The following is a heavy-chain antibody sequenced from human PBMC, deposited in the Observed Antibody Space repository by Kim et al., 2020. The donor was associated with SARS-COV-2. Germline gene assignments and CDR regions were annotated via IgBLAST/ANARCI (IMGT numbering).Heavy chain of an antibody. V-gene: IGHV4-4*02. J-gene: IGHJ5*02. CDR2: IYHSGST. CDR3: ARHQVVVVAATPKGWFDP. Sequence: SETLSLTCAVSGGSISSSNWWSWVRQPPGKGLEWIGEIYHSGSTNYNPSLKSRVTISVDKSKNQFSLKLSSVTAADTAVYYCARHQVVVVAATPKGWFDPWGQGTLVTVSS. CDR1: GGSISSSNW. D-gene: IGHD2-15*01.